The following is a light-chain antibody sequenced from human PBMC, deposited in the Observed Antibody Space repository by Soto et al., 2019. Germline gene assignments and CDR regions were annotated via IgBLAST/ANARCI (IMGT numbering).Light chain of an antibody. J-gene: IGLJ2*01. Sequence: HSALTQPASVSGSPGQSITISCTGTSSDVGGYNYVSWYQHHPGKAPKLIIYDVSNRPSGVSNRFSGSKSGNTASLTISGLQAEDEAEYYCSSYTGSSTPVVFGGGTKLTVL. CDR3: SSYTGSSTPVV. CDR1: SSDVGGYNY. V-gene: IGLV2-14*03. CDR2: DVS.